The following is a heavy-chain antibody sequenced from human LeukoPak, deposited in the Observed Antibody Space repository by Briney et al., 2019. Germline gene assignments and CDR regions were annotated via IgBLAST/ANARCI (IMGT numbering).Heavy chain of an antibody. J-gene: IGHJ3*02. Sequence: SETLSLTCTVSGGSISSSYYYWGWIRQPPGKGLEWIGTMYNSGSTDYNPSLESRVTISVDTSKNQFSLKLSSVTAADTAVYYCAGEGEGEQLALFDIWGQGTMVTVSS. CDR3: AGEGEGEQLALFDI. D-gene: IGHD6-6*01. CDR2: MYNSGST. CDR1: GGSISSSYYY. V-gene: IGHV4-39*07.